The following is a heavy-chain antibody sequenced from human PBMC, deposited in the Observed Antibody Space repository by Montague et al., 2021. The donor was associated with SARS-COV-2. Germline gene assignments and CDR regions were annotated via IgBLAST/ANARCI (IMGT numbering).Heavy chain of an antibody. V-gene: IGHV3-43*02. Sequence: SLRLSCAASGFTFDDYAMHWVRQAPGKGLEWVSLISGDGGSTYYADSVKGRFTISRDNSKNSLYLRMNSLRIEDTALYYCARRALYSSSYAFDIWGQGTMVTVSS. CDR2: ISGDGGST. CDR3: ARRALYSSSYAFDI. J-gene: IGHJ3*02. CDR1: GFTFDDYA. D-gene: IGHD6-6*01.